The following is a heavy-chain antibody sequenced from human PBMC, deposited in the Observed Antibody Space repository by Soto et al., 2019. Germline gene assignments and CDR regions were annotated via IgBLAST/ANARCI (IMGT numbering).Heavy chain of an antibody. CDR1: GFTFSSYA. V-gene: IGHV3-30-3*01. CDR3: ARDGPAGDSGYPEPAPIDY. CDR2: ISYDGSNK. D-gene: IGHD5-12*01. J-gene: IGHJ4*02. Sequence: PGGSLRLSCAASGFTFSSYAMHWVRQAPGKGLEWVAVISYDGSNKYYADSVKGRFTISRDNSKNTLYLQMNSLRAEDTAVYYCARDGPAGDSGYPEPAPIDYWGQGTLVTVSS.